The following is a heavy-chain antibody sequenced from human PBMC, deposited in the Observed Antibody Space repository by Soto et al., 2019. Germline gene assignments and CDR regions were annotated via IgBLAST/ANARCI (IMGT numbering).Heavy chain of an antibody. CDR1: GGSISSGGYY. Sequence: QVQLQESGPGLVKPSQTLSLTCTVSGGSISSGGYYWSWIRQHPGKGLEWIGYIYYSGSTYYNPSLQSRVTISVDTSKNQFSLKLSAVTAADTAVYYCARGPPGIAAAGRHYYYGMDVWGQGTTVTVSS. CDR3: ARGPPGIAAAGRHYYYGMDV. D-gene: IGHD6-13*01. V-gene: IGHV4-31*03. CDR2: IYYSGST. J-gene: IGHJ6*02.